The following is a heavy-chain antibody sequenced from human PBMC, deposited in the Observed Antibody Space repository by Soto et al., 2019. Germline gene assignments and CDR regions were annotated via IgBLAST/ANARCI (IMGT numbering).Heavy chain of an antibody. J-gene: IGHJ4*02. V-gene: IGHV3-30*18. Sequence: GGSLRLSCAASGFTFSSYGMHWVRQAPGKGLEWVAVISYDGSNKYYADSVKGRFTISRDNSKNTLYLQMNSLRAEDTAVYYCAKALRFTSRTPGYWGQGTLVTVSS. CDR3: AKALRFTSRTPGY. D-gene: IGHD3-10*01. CDR1: GFTFSSYG. CDR2: ISYDGSNK.